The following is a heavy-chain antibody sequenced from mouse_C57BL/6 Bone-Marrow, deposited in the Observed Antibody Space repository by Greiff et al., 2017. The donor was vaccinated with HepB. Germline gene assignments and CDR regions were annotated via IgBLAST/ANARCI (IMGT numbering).Heavy chain of an antibody. CDR3: ARGWKYAY. CDR1: GYTFPSYW. V-gene: IGHV1-61*01. Sequence: VQLQQPGAELVRPGSSVKLSCKASGYTFPSYWVDWVKQRPGQGLEWIGNIYPSDSETHYNQKFKDKATLTVDKSSNTAYMQLSSLTSEDSAVYYCARGWKYAYWGQGTLVTVSA. D-gene: IGHD2-3*01. J-gene: IGHJ3*01. CDR2: IYPSDSET.